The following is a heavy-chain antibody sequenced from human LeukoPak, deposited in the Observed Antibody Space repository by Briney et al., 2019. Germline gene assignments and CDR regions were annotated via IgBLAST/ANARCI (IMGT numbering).Heavy chain of an antibody. CDR1: GFTFSSYA. D-gene: IGHD3-9*01. CDR3: AKDMGYDILTGYYYYMDV. Sequence: WGSLRLSCAASGFTFSSYAMSWVRQAPGKGLEWVSAISGSGGSTYYADSVKGRFTISRDNSENTLYLQMNSLRAEDTAVYYCAKDMGYDILTGYYYYMDVWGKGTTVTVSS. CDR2: ISGSGGST. V-gene: IGHV3-23*01. J-gene: IGHJ6*03.